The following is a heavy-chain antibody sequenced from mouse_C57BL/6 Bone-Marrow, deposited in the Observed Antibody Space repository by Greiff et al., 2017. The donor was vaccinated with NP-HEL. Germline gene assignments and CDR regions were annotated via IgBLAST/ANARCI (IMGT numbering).Heavy chain of an antibody. CDR1: GFTFSSYG. D-gene: IGHD1-1*01. CDR3: ADYYGSSYDWYFDV. Sequence: EVQGVESGGDLVKPGGSLKLSCAASGFTFSSYGMSWVRQTPDKRLEWVATISSGGSYTYYPDSVKGRFTISRDNAKNTLYLQMSSLKSEDTAMYYCADYYGSSYDWYFDVWGTGTTVTVSS. CDR2: ISSGGSYT. V-gene: IGHV5-6*01. J-gene: IGHJ1*03.